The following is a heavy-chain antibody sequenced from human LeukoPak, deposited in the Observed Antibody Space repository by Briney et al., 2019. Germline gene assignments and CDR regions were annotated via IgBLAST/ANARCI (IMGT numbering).Heavy chain of an antibody. V-gene: IGHV3-23*01. CDR2: ISGSGGST. D-gene: IGHD4-17*01. Sequence: GGSLRLSCAASGLTFSSYAMSWVRQAPGKGLEWVSAISGSGGSTYYADSVKGRFTISRDNSKNTLYLQMNSLRAEDTAVYYCAKVRDYGEFSYWGQGTLVTVSS. CDR1: GLTFSSYA. J-gene: IGHJ4*02. CDR3: AKVRDYGEFSY.